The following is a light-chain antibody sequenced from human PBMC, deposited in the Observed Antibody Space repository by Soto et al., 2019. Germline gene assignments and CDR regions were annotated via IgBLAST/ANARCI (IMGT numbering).Light chain of an antibody. J-gene: IGKJ5*01. V-gene: IGKV3-15*01. Sequence: IVMTKYPATLSVAPGERATRSCRASQSVNFNLAWYQQKPGQAPRLLIYGASTRATGIPARFSGSGSGTEFALTISSLQSEDFAVYYCQQYNNWPPITFGQGTRLEI. CDR3: QQYNNWPPIT. CDR2: GAS. CDR1: QSVNFN.